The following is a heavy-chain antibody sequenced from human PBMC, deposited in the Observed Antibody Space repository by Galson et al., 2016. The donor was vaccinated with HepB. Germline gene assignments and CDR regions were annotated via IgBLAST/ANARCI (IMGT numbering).Heavy chain of an antibody. Sequence: PALVKPTQTLTLTCTFSGFSLSTNGVAVAWIRQPPGKALEWLALIYWDNDKRYRPSMKNRLTITKDTSRNQVVLTLTNVDPVDTATYYCAHLRGNIIGSSFDYWGQGALVTVSS. D-gene: IGHD3-10*01. CDR2: IYWDNDK. J-gene: IGHJ4*01. V-gene: IGHV2-5*02. CDR3: AHLRGNIIGSSFDY. CDR1: GFSLSTNGVA.